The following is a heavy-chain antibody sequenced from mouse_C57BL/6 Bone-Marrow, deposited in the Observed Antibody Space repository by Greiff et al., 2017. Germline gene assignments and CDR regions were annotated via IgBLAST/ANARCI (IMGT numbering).Heavy chain of an antibody. CDR2: ISSGGDYI. CDR3: TRDPPLYGNYEKGAMDY. J-gene: IGHJ4*01. V-gene: IGHV5-9-1*02. Sequence: EVKLMESGEGLVKPGGSLKLSCAASGFTFSSYAMSWVRQTPEKRLEWVAYISSGGDYIYYADTLKGRFTISRDNARNTLYLQMSSLKSEDTAMYYCTRDPPLYGNYEKGAMDYWGQGTSVTVSS. D-gene: IGHD2-1*01. CDR1: GFTFSSYA.